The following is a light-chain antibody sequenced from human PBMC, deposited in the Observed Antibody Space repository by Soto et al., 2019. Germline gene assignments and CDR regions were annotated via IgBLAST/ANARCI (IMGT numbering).Light chain of an antibody. CDR1: SSDVGGYNY. V-gene: IGLV2-8*01. J-gene: IGLJ1*01. CDR2: DVN. Sequence: QYALTQPPSASGSPGQSVTISCTGTSSDVGGYNYVSWYQQHPGKAPKVMIYDVNKRPSGVPDRFSGSKSGNTASLTVSGLQADDEADYYSSSHAGSDNPFVFGTGTKLTVL. CDR3: SSHAGSDNPFV.